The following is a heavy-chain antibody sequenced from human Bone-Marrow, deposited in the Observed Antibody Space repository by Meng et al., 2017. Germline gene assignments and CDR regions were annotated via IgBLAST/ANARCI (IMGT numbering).Heavy chain of an antibody. J-gene: IGHJ6*02. CDR2: INPSGGST. CDR3: ARDAANIIFHDYYYYGMDV. V-gene: IGHV1-46*01. D-gene: IGHD1/OR15-1a*01. CDR1: GYTFTSYY. Sequence: ASVKVSCKASGYTFTSYYMHWVRQAPGQGLEWMGIINPSGGSTSYSQKFQGRVTMTRDTSISTAYMELSRLRSDDTAVYYCARDAANIIFHDYYYYGMDVWGQGTTVTVSS.